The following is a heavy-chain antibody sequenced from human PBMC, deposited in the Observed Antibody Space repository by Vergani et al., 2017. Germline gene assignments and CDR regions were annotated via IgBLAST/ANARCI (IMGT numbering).Heavy chain of an antibody. CDR1: GDSLSSSDHY. Sequence: QVQLQESGPGLVKPSQTLSLTCTVSGDSLSSSDHYWSWIRQRSDKGLEWVGHIFRSGTTCYNPSLKSRLIMSVDTSKNQFSLKLTSVTAADTAMYYCARENVVIARIFDFWGQGTLVTVSS. CDR2: IFRSGTT. V-gene: IGHV4-31*03. J-gene: IGHJ4*02. D-gene: IGHD2-21*01. CDR3: ARENVVIARIFDF.